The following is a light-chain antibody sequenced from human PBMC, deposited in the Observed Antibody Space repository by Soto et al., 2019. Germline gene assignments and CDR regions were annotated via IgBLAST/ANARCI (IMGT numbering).Light chain of an antibody. CDR1: SSDVGGYNY. J-gene: IGLJ2*01. CDR3: SSYTSSSTPVV. V-gene: IGLV2-14*01. CDR2: EVS. Sequence: QSALTQPASVSGSPGQSITISCTGTSSDVGGYNYVSWYQQHPGKAPKLMICEVSNQPSGVSNRFSGSKSGNTASLTISGLQAEDEADYYCSSYTSSSTPVVFGGGTKLTVL.